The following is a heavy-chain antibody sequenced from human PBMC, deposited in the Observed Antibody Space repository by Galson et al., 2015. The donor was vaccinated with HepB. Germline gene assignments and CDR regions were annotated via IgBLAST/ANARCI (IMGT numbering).Heavy chain of an antibody. Sequence: SLRLSCAASGFTFSDYYMTWIRQAPGKGLEWLSYISDSGTYAVSADSVKGRFAISRDNGKNSLYLQMNSLRVEDTAVYRCARVLPGARGRNRNWFDPWGQGTLVTVSS. CDR3: ARVLPGARGRNRNWFDP. D-gene: IGHD1-14*01. V-gene: IGHV3-11*05. CDR1: GFTFSDYY. J-gene: IGHJ5*02. CDR2: ISDSGTYA.